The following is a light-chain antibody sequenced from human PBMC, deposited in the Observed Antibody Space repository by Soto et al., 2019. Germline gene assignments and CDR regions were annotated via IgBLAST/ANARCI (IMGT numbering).Light chain of an antibody. V-gene: IGLV2-11*01. Sequence: QSALTQPPSVSGSPGQSVTISCTGTSSDVGGYDYVSWYQQHPGKAPKLLIYDVTKRPSGVPDRFSGSKSGNTASLTISGLQAEDEAEFFCCSYGGSFPYVFGTGTKVTAL. J-gene: IGLJ1*01. CDR3: CSYGGSFPYV. CDR1: SSDVGGYDY. CDR2: DVT.